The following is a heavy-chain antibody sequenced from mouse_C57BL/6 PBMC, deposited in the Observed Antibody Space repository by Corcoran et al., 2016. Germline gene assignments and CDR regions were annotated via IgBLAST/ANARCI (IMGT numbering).Heavy chain of an antibody. CDR3: ASPHYGSSYDAMDY. J-gene: IGHJ4*01. CDR1: GYTFTDYY. CDR2: INPYNGGT. D-gene: IGHD1-1*01. V-gene: IGHV1-19*01. Sequence: EVQLQQSGPVLVKPGASVKMSCKASGYTFTDYYMNWVKQSHGKSLEWIGVINPYNGGTSYNQKFKGKATLTVDKSSSTAYMELNSLTSEDSAVYYCASPHYGSSYDAMDYWGQGTSVTVSS.